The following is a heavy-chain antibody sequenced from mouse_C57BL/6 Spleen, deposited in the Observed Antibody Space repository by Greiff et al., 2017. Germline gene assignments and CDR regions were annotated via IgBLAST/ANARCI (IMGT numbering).Heavy chain of an antibody. V-gene: IGHV3-6*01. CDR2: ISYDGSN. CDR3: ARTPITTVVEGYFDY. Sequence: EVQLQESGPGLVKPSQSLSLTCSVTGYSITSGYYWNWIRQFPGNKLEWMGYISYDGSNNYNPSLKNRISITRDTSKNQFFLKLNSVTTEDTATYYCARTPITTVVEGYFDYWGQGTTLTVSS. J-gene: IGHJ2*01. D-gene: IGHD1-1*01. CDR1: GYSITSGYY.